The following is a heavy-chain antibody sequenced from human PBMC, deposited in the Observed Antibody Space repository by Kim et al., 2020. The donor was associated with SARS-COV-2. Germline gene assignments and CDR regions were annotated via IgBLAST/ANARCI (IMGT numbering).Heavy chain of an antibody. V-gene: IGHV1-69*05. J-gene: IGHJ4*02. Sequence: NYAQKHHGRVTITTDESTSTAYMELSSLRSEDTAVYYCASSYSSSILFDYWGQRTLVTVSS. D-gene: IGHD6-6*01. CDR3: ASSYSSSILFDY.